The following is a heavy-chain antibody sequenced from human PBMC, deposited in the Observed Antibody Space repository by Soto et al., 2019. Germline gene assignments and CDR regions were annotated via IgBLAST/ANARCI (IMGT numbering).Heavy chain of an antibody. CDR3: ARMYYDFWSGYLLDY. D-gene: IGHD3-3*01. Sequence: ASVKVSCKASGYTFTGYYMHWVRQAPGQGLEWMGWINPNSGGTNYAQKFQGWVTMTRDTSISTAYMELSRLRSDDTAVYYCARMYYDFWSGYLLDYWGQGTLVTVSS. CDR1: GYTFTGYY. J-gene: IGHJ4*02. CDR2: INPNSGGT. V-gene: IGHV1-2*04.